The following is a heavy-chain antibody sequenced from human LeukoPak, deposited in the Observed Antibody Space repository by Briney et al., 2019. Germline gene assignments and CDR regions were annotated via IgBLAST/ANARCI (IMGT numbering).Heavy chain of an antibody. Sequence: SVRVSCKASGGSFSSFAVNWLRQAPGEGLEWLGAFIPMFATTNYAQEFQGRVTLTADESTSTAYMELSSLRSEDTAVYFCASGPFLTFDHTPEGYYHYYMDVWGKGTTV. V-gene: IGHV1-69*13. CDR3: ASGPFLTFDHTPEGYYHYYMDV. J-gene: IGHJ6*03. D-gene: IGHD1-14*01. CDR1: GGSFSSFA. CDR2: FIPMFATT.